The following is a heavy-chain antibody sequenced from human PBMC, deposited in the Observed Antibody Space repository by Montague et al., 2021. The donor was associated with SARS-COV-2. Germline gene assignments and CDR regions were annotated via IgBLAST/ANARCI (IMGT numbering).Heavy chain of an antibody. J-gene: IGHJ6*02. D-gene: IGHD3-9*01. CDR2: IYTSGST. Sequence: TLSLTRTLSGGSISTGSYYWSWIRQPAGKGLEWIGRIYTSGSTNYNPSLKSRVTISVDTSKNQFSLKLSSVTAADTAVYYCARGPHYDILTSYYKDGMGVWGQGTTVTVSS. CDR1: GGSISTGSYY. CDR3: ARGPHYDILTSYYKDGMGV. V-gene: IGHV4-61*02.